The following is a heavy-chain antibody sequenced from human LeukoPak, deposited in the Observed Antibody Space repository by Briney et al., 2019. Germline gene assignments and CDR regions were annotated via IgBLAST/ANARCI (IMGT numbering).Heavy chain of an antibody. CDR2: INTYTGNP. Sequence: ASVKVSCKASGYTFTSYAMNWVRQAPGQGLEWMGWINTYTGNPTYAQGFTGRFVFSLDTSVSTAYLQISSLKAEDTAVYYCARQLDYGDYVPFDYWGQGTLVTVSS. V-gene: IGHV7-4-1*02. CDR3: ARQLDYGDYVPFDY. CDR1: GYTFTSYA. D-gene: IGHD4-17*01. J-gene: IGHJ4*02.